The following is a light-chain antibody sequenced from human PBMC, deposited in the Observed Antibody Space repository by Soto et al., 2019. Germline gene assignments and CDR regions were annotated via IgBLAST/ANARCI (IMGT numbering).Light chain of an antibody. CDR1: SSDVGSYNL. Sequence: QSALTQPASVSGSPGQSITISCTGTSSDVGSYNLVSWYQQHPGKAPKLMIYEGSKRPSGVSNRFSGYKSGNTASLKISGLQAEDEADYYCCSYAGSSTHAVFGGGTQLTVL. CDR2: EGS. CDR3: CSYAGSSTHAV. J-gene: IGLJ7*01. V-gene: IGLV2-23*01.